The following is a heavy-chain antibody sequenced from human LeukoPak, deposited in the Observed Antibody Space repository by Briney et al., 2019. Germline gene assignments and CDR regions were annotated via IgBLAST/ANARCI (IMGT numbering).Heavy chain of an antibody. CDR3: ARVAKERVGGVYYFDY. J-gene: IGHJ4*02. D-gene: IGHD1-1*01. Sequence: PGGSLRLSCAASGFTFSDYDMHWVRQATGKGPEWVSAIGTAGDTYYTGSVKGRFTISRENAKNSLYLQMNSLRVGDTAVYYCARVAKERVGGVYYFDYWGQGTLVTVSS. V-gene: IGHV3-13*01. CDR1: GFTFSDYD. CDR2: IGTAGDT.